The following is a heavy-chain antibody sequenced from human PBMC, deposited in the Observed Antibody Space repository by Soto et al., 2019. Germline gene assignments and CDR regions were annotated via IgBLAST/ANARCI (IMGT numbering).Heavy chain of an antibody. J-gene: IGHJ5*02. D-gene: IGHD3-10*01. Sequence: QVQLVQSGAEVKKPGSSVKVSCKASGVTFNSYGFSWVRQAPGEGLEWMGGIIPIFGPANYAQKFQGRVTITADESTSTAYMEVSSLRPEDTAVYYCARDPIIRGVTTSGWFDPWGQGTLVTVSS. V-gene: IGHV1-69*01. CDR2: IIPIFGPA. CDR1: GVTFNSYG. CDR3: ARDPIIRGVTTSGWFDP.